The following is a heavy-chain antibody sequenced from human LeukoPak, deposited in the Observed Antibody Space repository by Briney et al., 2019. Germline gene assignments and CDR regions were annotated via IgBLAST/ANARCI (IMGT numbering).Heavy chain of an antibody. Sequence: SETLSLTCSVSGGSIISYYWSWIRQPPGKGLEWIGYSYYSGSTNYNPSLKSRVTTSVDTSKKQFSLKLSSVTAADTAVYYCAREIVVVPSAITWFDPWGQGTLVTVSS. CDR1: GGSIISYY. CDR2: SYYSGST. J-gene: IGHJ5*02. CDR3: AREIVVVPSAITWFDP. D-gene: IGHD2-2*02. V-gene: IGHV4-59*01.